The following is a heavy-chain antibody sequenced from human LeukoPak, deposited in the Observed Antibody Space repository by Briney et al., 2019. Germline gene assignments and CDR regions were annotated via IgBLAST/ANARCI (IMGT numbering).Heavy chain of an antibody. V-gene: IGHV3-23*01. CDR2: ISGSGGST. D-gene: IGHD3-3*01. CDR3: AKSTRRFLEWFRGYYFDY. CDR1: GFTFSSYA. Sequence: GGSLRLSCAASGFTFSSYAMSWVRQAPGKGLEWVSAISGSGGSTYYADSVKGRFTISRDNSKNTLYLQMNSLRAEDTAVYYCAKSTRRFLEWFRGYYFDYWGQGTLVTVSS. J-gene: IGHJ4*02.